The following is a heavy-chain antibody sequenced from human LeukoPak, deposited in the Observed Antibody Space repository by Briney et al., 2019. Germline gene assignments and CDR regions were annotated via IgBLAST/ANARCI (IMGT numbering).Heavy chain of an antibody. CDR1: GFTVSSNY. Sequence: GGSLRLSCAASGFTVSSNYMSWVRQAPGKGLEWVSYISRSGSPIYYADSVKGRFTISRDNAKNSLYLQMNSLRAEDTAVYYCARDFDSSGYYRGCFDYWGQGTLVTVSS. CDR2: ISRSGSPI. D-gene: IGHD3-22*01. V-gene: IGHV3-11*04. CDR3: ARDFDSSGYYRGCFDY. J-gene: IGHJ4*02.